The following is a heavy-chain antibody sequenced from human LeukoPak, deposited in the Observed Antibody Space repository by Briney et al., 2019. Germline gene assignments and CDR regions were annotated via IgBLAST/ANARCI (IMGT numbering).Heavy chain of an antibody. J-gene: IGHJ4*02. CDR3: ARARTRGNNWYFDY. D-gene: IGHD1-1*01. V-gene: IGHV4-59*01. CDR2: VYYRGNT. Sequence: PSETLSLTCTVSGGSGDSINTYYWNWIRQPPGKGLECIGYVYYRGNTNYNPSLKSRLTISVDTSKSQFSLKVSSVTAADTAVYYCARARTRGNNWYFDYWGQGTLVTVSS. CDR1: GGSGDSINTYY.